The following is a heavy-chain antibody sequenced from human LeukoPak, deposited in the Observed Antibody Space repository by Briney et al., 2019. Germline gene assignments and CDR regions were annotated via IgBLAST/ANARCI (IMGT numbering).Heavy chain of an antibody. Sequence: SETLSLTCTVSGGSITGYYWSWIRQPPGKGLEWIGRIYTSGNTNYNPSLKSRVTMSVDTSKNQFSLKLSSVTAADTAMYYCARGRVNSGSYYGLDYWGQGTLVTVSS. CDR1: GGSITGYY. D-gene: IGHD1-26*01. J-gene: IGHJ4*02. CDR2: IYTSGNT. V-gene: IGHV4-4*07. CDR3: ARGRVNSGSYYGLDY.